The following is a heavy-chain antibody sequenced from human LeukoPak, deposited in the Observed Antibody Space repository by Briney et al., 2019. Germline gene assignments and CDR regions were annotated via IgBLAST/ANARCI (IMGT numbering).Heavy chain of an antibody. Sequence: GGSLRLSCAASGFTFSDYYMSWMRQAPGKGPEWVSYISSSGSSIYYADSVKGRFTISRDNSKNTLYLQMNSLRAEDTAVYHCAKDLRLRYFTYWGQGTRATVSS. CDR2: ISSSGSSI. CDR1: GFTFSDYY. J-gene: IGHJ4*02. CDR3: AKDLRLRYFTY. D-gene: IGHD3-9*01. V-gene: IGHV3-11*01.